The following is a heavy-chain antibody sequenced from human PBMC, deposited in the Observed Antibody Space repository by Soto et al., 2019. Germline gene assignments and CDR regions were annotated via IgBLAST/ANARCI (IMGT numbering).Heavy chain of an antibody. CDR1: GGSISSYY. J-gene: IGHJ3*02. Sequence: SETLSLTCTVSGGSISSYYWSWIRQPAGKGLEWIGRIYTSGSTNYNPSLKSRVTMSVDTSKNQFSLKLSSVTAADTAVYYCARDRYYYDSSGYYYAFDIWGQGTMVT. CDR2: IYTSGST. V-gene: IGHV4-4*07. CDR3: ARDRYYYDSSGYYYAFDI. D-gene: IGHD3-22*01.